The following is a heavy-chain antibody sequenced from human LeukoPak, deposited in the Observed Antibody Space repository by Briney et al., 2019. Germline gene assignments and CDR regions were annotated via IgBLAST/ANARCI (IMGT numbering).Heavy chain of an antibody. CDR1: GGSISSYY. CDR3: ARGMRYYDSSGYNY. J-gene: IGHJ4*02. CDR2: IYYSGST. D-gene: IGHD3-22*01. V-gene: IGHV4-59*12. Sequence: SETLSLTCTVSGGSISSYYWSWIRQPPGKGLEWIGYIYYSGSTNYNPSLKSRVTISVDTSKNQFSLKLSSVTAADTAVYYCARGMRYYDSSGYNYWGQGTLVTVSS.